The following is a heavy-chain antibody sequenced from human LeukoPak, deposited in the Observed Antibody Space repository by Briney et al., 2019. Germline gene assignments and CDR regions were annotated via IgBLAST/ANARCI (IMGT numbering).Heavy chain of an antibody. V-gene: IGHV1-8*01. J-gene: IGHJ4*02. D-gene: IGHD3-22*01. CDR3: ARGRGIVVVLDY. CDR2: MNPNSGNT. CDR1: GYTFTSYD. Sequence: GASVKVSCKASGYTFTSYDINWVRQATGQGLEWMGWMNPNSGNTGYAQKFQGRVTMTRNTSMSTAYMELSSLRSEDTAVYYCARGRGIVVVLDYWGQGTLVTVSS.